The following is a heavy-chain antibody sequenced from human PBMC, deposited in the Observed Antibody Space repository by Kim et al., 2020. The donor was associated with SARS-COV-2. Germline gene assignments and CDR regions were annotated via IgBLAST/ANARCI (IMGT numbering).Heavy chain of an antibody. J-gene: IGHJ4*02. D-gene: IGHD5-18*01. CDR3: AREHTAMGPTHLDY. V-gene: IGHV1-69*13. CDR1: GGTFSSYA. Sequence: SVKVSCKASGGTFSSYAISWVRQAPGQGLEWMGGIIPIFGTANYAQKFQGRVTITADESTSTAYMELSSLRSEDTAVYYCAREHTAMGPTHLDYWGQGTLVTVSS. CDR2: IIPIFGTA.